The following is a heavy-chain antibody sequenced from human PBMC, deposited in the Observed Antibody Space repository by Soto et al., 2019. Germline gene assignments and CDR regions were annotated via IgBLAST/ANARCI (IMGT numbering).Heavy chain of an antibody. J-gene: IGHJ4*02. CDR1: GGTFSSYA. V-gene: IGHV1-69*13. CDR2: IIPIFGTA. CDR3: ARPPNAHSSEIDY. Sequence: SVKVSCKASGGTFSSYAISWVRQAPGQGLEWMGGIIPIFGTANYAQKFQGRVTITADESTSTAYMELSSLRSEDTAVYYCARPPNAHSSEIDYWGQGTLVTVSS. D-gene: IGHD6-6*01.